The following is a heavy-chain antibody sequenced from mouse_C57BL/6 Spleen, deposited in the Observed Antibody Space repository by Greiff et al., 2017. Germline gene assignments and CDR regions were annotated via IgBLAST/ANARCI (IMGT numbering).Heavy chain of an antibody. D-gene: IGHD2-10*02. J-gene: IGHJ4*01. CDR2: ISSGSSTI. V-gene: IGHV5-17*01. Sequence: EVKLVESGGGLVKHGGSLKLSCAASGFTFSDYGMHWVRQAPEKGLEWVAYISSGSSTIYYADTVKGRFTISRDNAKNTLFLQMTSLRSEDTAMYYCARGYGNHYYAMDYWGQGTSVTVSS. CDR3: ARGYGNHYYAMDY. CDR1: GFTFSDYG.